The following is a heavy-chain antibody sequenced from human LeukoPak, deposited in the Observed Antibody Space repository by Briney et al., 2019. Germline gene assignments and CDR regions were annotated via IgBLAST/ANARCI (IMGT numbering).Heavy chain of an antibody. D-gene: IGHD3-10*01. V-gene: IGHV3-30*04. CDR1: GFTFSSHA. Sequence: PGRSLRLSCAASGFTFSSHAMHWVRQAPGKGLEWVAVISYDGSNKYYADSVKGRFTISRDNSKNTLYLQMNSLRAEDTAVYYCAKDIYYYGSGSYYRSFYYYYGMDVRGKGTTVTVSS. J-gene: IGHJ6*04. CDR3: AKDIYYYGSGSYYRSFYYYYGMDV. CDR2: ISYDGSNK.